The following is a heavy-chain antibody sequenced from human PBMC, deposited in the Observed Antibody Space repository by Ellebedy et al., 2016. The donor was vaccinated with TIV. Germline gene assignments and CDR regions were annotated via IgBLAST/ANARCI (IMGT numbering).Heavy chain of an antibody. J-gene: IGHJ4*02. Sequence: MPSETLSLTCTVSGGSISSYYWSWIRQPAGKGLEWIGRIYTSGSTNYNPSLKSRVTMSVDTSKNQFSLKLSSVTAADTAVYYCARGYDTRGRRHFDYWGQGTLVTVSS. D-gene: IGHD3-9*01. CDR1: GGSISSYY. CDR3: ARGYDTRGRRHFDY. V-gene: IGHV4-4*07. CDR2: IYTSGST.